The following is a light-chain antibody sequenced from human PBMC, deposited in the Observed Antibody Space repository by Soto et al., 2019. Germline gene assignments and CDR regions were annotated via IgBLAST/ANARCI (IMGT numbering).Light chain of an antibody. Sequence: DIQMTQSPSTLSASVGDRVTITCRASQSISSWLAWYQQKPGKAPKXLIYKASSLESGVPSRFSGSGSGTEFTLTISSLQPDDFATYYCQQYNSYSQTFGQGTKVDIK. CDR3: QQYNSYSQT. CDR2: KAS. V-gene: IGKV1-5*03. J-gene: IGKJ1*01. CDR1: QSISSW.